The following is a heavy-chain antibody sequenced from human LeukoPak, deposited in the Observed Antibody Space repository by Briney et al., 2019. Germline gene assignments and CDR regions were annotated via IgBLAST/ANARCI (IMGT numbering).Heavy chain of an antibody. CDR3: ARDSGQQLLNY. CDR1: GGSLSSYY. Sequence: PSETLSLTCTVSGGSLSSYYWSWIRKPPAKGMEWIGYIYYSGSTNYNPSLKSRVTISVDTSKNQFSLKLSSVTAADTAVYYCARDSGQQLLNYWGQGTLVTVSS. V-gene: IGHV4-59*01. J-gene: IGHJ4*02. D-gene: IGHD6-13*01. CDR2: IYYSGST.